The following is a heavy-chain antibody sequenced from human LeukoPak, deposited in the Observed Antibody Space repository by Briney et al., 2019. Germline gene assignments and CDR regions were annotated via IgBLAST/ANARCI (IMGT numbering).Heavy chain of an antibody. V-gene: IGHV4-30-2*01. CDR3: ARVEAAAGYFDY. D-gene: IGHD6-13*01. CDR2: IYHSGST. J-gene: IGHJ4*02. Sequence: LRLSCAASGFTFSDYYMSWIRQPPGKGLEWIGYIYHSGSTYYNPSLKSRVTISVDRSKNQFSLKLSSVTAADTAVYYCARVEAAAGYFDYWGQGTLVTVSS. CDR1: GFTFSDYY.